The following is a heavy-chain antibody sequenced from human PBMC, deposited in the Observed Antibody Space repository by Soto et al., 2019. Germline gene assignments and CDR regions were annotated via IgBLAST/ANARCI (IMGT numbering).Heavy chain of an antibody. D-gene: IGHD2-2*01. CDR1: GFSFSTFW. Sequence: VPLVESGGDLVQPGGSLRLSCAASGFSFSTFWMHWVRQAPGKGLVWVSRINPEETTTTYADSVRGRFTISRDNAKNTLYLQMNSLRADDTAVYYCARGGLEPVDYWGQGTLVTVFS. CDR2: INPEETTT. J-gene: IGHJ4*02. CDR3: ARGGLEPVDY. V-gene: IGHV3-74*01.